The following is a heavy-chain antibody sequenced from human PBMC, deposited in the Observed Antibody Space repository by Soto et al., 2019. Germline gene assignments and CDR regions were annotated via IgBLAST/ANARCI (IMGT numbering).Heavy chain of an antibody. CDR2: INGGGSGA. D-gene: IGHD2-15*01. V-gene: IGHV3-23*01. CDR1: GFTFSDHA. J-gene: IGHJ1*01. Sequence: EVPRLESGGGLVQPGGSLRLSCTASGFTFSDHAMTWVRQAPGKGLQGLSGINGGGSGAYYADSVKGRFTVSRANSNNTLFLQMDSLRVEDTAVYYCAIDLWWYTHWGQGTLVTVSS. CDR3: AIDLWWYTH.